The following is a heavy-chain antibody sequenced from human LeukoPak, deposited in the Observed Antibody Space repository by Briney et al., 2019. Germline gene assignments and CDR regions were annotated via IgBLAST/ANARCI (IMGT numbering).Heavy chain of an antibody. CDR2: STGDST. V-gene: IGHV3-23*01. Sequence: GGSLRLSCATSGFTLSSYAMGWVRQAPGMGLEWVSSSTGDSTLYADSVKGRFTISRDNSKNTLYLQMNSLRAEDTAVYYCAKYRSYSFDYWGQGTLVTVSS. J-gene: IGHJ4*02. D-gene: IGHD3-16*02. CDR1: GFTLSSYA. CDR3: AKYRSYSFDY.